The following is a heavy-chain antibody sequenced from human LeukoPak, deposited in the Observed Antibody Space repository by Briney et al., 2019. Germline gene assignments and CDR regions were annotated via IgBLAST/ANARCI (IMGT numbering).Heavy chain of an antibody. CDR3: XKXXVDIVDPSGAARYYMDV. Sequence: PGGSLRLSCAASGFTFSSYAMSWVRQAPGKGLEWVSAISGSGGSTYYADSVKGRFTISRDNSKNTLYLQMNSLRAEDTAVYXCXKXXVDIVDPSGAARYYMDVWGKGTTVAISS. CDR1: GFTFSSYA. J-gene: IGHJ6*03. V-gene: IGHV3-23*01. D-gene: IGHD5-12*01. CDR2: ISGSGGST.